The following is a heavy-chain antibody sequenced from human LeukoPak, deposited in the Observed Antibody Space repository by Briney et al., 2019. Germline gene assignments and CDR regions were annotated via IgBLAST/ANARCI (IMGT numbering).Heavy chain of an antibody. CDR3: ARDRVAYSYFDY. CDR1: GFTFSSYA. Sequence: GGSLRLSCAASGFTFSSYAMHWVRQAPGKGLEWVAVISYDGSNKYYADSVKGRFTISRDNSKNTLYLQMNSLRAEDTAVYYCARDRVAYSYFDYWGQGTLVTVSS. CDR2: ISYDGSNK. V-gene: IGHV3-30*04. D-gene: IGHD5-18*01. J-gene: IGHJ4*02.